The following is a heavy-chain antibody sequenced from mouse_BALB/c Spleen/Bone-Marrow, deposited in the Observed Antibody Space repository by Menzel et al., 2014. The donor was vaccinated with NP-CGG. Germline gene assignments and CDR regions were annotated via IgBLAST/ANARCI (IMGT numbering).Heavy chain of an antibody. V-gene: IGHV1S81*02. J-gene: IGHJ4*01. CDR2: INPSNGGT. CDR1: GYTFTSYY. CDR3: SRRRRDALDY. Sequence: VQVVESGAELVKPGASVKLSCKASGYTFTSYYMYWVKQRPGQGLEWFGEINPSNGGTNFNEKFKNKATLTVDKSSSTAYMQLSSLTSEDSAVYYCSRRRRDALDYWGQGTSVTVSS.